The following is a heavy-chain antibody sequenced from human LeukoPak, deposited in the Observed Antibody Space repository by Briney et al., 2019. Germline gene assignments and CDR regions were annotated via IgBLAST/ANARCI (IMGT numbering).Heavy chain of an antibody. J-gene: IGHJ3*02. D-gene: IGHD3-22*01. Sequence: GGSLRLSCAASGFTVSSNYMSWVRQAPGQGLEWVSVIYSGGSTYYADSVKGRFTISRDNSKNTLYLQMNSLRAEDTAVYYCARDRSWYYDSSGSDAFDIWGQGTMVTVSS. CDR1: GFTVSSNY. CDR2: IYSGGST. CDR3: ARDRSWYYDSSGSDAFDI. V-gene: IGHV3-53*01.